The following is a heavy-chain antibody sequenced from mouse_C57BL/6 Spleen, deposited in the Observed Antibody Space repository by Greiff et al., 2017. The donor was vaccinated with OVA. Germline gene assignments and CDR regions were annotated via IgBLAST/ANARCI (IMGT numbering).Heavy chain of an antibody. Sequence: VQLQQPGAELVMPGASVKLSCKTSGYTFTSYWMHWVKQRPGQGLEWIGEIDPSDSYTNYNQKFKGKSTLTVDKSSSTAYMQLSSLTSDDSAVYYCAIGTGTGDYWGQGTTLTVSS. V-gene: IGHV1-69*01. D-gene: IGHD4-1*01. CDR2: IDPSDSYT. CDR3: AIGTGTGDY. CDR1: GYTFTSYW. J-gene: IGHJ2*01.